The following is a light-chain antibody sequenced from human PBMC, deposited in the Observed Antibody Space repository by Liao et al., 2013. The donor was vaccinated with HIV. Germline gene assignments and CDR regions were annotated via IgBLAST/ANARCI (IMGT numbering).Light chain of an antibody. V-gene: IGLV3-1*01. CDR2: EDR. Sequence: SYEVTQPPSVSVAPGQTASITCSGDKLGDRYACWYQQKPGQSPVLVMYEDRRRPSGIPQRFSGSSSGDTATLAISGTQPADEADYYCQAWDSGTYVFGPGTRVTVL. CDR3: QAWDSGTYV. J-gene: IGLJ1*01. CDR1: KLGDRY.